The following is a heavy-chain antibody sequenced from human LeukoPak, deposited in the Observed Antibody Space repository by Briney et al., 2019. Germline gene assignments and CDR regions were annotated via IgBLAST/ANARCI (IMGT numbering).Heavy chain of an antibody. CDR1: GFTFSSYGMN. CDR3: ARLDSIHLITY. Sequence: GSLRLSCAASGFTFSSYGMNWVRQPPGKGLEWIGTIYYSGSTYYNPSLKSRVTISVDTSKNQFSLKLSSVTAADTAVYYCARLDSIHLITYWGQGTLVTVSS. D-gene: IGHD3-16*01. V-gene: IGHV4-39*01. CDR2: IYYSGST. J-gene: IGHJ4*02.